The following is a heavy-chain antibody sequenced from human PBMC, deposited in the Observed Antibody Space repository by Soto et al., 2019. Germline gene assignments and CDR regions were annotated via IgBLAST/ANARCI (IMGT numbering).Heavy chain of an antibody. CDR3: ARAGAAPYYCYGMDG. D-gene: IGHD2-15*01. CDR1: GYNFSTSG. Sequence: HVQLVQAGAEVRKPGASVKVSCKASGYNFSTSGMRWLRQAPGQGLEWMGWISTYNGDTNDAPKFQDRVPMTSDTPTSTVYMGLRRLRSDDTAVYYCARAGAAPYYCYGMDGWGQGTRVTVSS. J-gene: IGHJ6*02. V-gene: IGHV1-18*01. CDR2: ISTYNGDT.